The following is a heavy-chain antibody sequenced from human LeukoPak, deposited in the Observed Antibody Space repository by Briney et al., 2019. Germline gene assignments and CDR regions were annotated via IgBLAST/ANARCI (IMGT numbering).Heavy chain of an antibody. CDR2: IYYSGST. D-gene: IGHD2-15*01. V-gene: IGHV4-39*07. CDR1: GGSISSSSYY. J-gene: IGHJ5*02. CDR3: ARVGNWFDP. Sequence: PSETLSLTCTVSGGSISSSSYYWGWIRQPPGKGLEWIGSIYYSGSTYYNPSLKSRVTISVDTSKNQFSLKLSSVTAADTAVYYCARVGNWFDPWGQGTLVTVSS.